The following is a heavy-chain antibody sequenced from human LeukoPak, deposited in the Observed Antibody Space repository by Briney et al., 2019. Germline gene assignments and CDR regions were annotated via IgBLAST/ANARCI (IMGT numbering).Heavy chain of an antibody. CDR2: ISGSGGST. V-gene: IGHV3-23*01. CDR3: AKAQTPDYYYDSSGSTFDC. J-gene: IGHJ4*02. D-gene: IGHD3-22*01. CDR1: GFTFSSYA. Sequence: GGSLRLSCAASGFTFSSYAMSWVRQAPGKGQEWVSAISGSGGSTYYADSVKGRFTISRDNSKNTLYLQMNSLRAEDTAVYYCAKAQTPDYYYDSSGSTFDCWGQGTLVTVSS.